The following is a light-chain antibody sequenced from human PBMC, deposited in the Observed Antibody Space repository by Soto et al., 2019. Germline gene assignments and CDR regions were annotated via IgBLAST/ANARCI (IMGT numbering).Light chain of an antibody. CDR2: EGS. J-gene: IGLJ1*01. CDR3: CSYAGSSTFYV. Sequence: QSVLTQPASVSGSPGQSITISCTGTSSAVGSYNLVSWYQQHPGKAPKLIIYEGSKRPSGVSNRFSGSKSGNTASLTISGLQAEDEADYYCCSYAGSSTFYVFGTGTKLTVL. CDR1: SSAVGSYNL. V-gene: IGLV2-23*01.